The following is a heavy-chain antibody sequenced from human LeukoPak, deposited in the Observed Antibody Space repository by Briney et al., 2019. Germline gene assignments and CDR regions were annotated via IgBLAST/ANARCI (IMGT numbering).Heavy chain of an antibody. CDR1: GFTFSSYA. D-gene: IGHD5-18*01. CDR2: ISGSGGST. V-gene: IGHV3-23*01. Sequence: GGSLRLSCAASGFTFSSYAMSWVRQAPGKGLEWVSAISGSGGSTYYADSVKGRFTISGDNSKNTLYLQMNSLRAEDTAVYYCAKYDTAMVPYGMDVWGQGTTVTVSS. CDR3: AKYDTAMVPYGMDV. J-gene: IGHJ6*02.